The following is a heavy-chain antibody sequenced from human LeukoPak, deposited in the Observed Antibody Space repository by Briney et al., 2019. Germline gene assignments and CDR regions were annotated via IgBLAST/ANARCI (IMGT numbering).Heavy chain of an antibody. D-gene: IGHD2-2*01. CDR1: GFLRRAPGVG. J-gene: IGHJ5*02. Sequence: SGGTLAHPTARRTLTCNFSGFLRRAPGVGGGWIREPPVKALEWLALIKWDDEKPYNPSRKSRLTITQVSAKNPVVLTMTNMDPVDTATYSCAHSSTHCSSTSCDYYDILNPNCFDLWGQGTLVTVSS. CDR3: AHSSTHCSSTSCDYYDILNPNCFDL. CDR2: IKWDDEK. V-gene: IGHV2-5*02.